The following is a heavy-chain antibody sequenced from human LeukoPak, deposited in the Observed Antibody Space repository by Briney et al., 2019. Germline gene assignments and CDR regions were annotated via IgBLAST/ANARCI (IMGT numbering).Heavy chain of an antibody. Sequence: GGSLRLSCAASGFTFSSYWMSWVRQAPGKGLEWVANIKQDGSEEYYVDSVKGRFTISRDNAKNSLYLQMNSLRAEDTALYYCARVTLGPGAAFDIWGQGTMVTVSS. CDR1: GFTFSSYW. D-gene: IGHD1-26*01. J-gene: IGHJ3*02. V-gene: IGHV3-7*03. CDR3: ARVTLGPGAAFDI. CDR2: IKQDGSEE.